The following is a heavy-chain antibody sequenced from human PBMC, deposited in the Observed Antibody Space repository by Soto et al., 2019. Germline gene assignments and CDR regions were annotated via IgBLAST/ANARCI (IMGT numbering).Heavy chain of an antibody. CDR3: ARDFAYFDS. CDR2: VYHTGRT. CDR1: GGSFKSGSYS. D-gene: IGHD3-3*01. J-gene: IGHJ4*02. V-gene: IGHV4-61*01. Sequence: PSETLSLTCTVSGGSFKSGSYSWSWIRQPPGKGLEWIGYVYHTGRTSYNPSLMSRVSISMDTSKNQFSLNLDSVTAADTAVYFCARDFAYFDSWGQGTLVTVSS.